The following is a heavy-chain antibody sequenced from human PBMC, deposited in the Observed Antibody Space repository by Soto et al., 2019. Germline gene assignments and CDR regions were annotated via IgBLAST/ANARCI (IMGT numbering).Heavy chain of an antibody. CDR2: FDPEDGET. Sequence: ASVKVSCKVSGYTLTELSMHWVRQAPGKGLEWMGGFDPEDGETIYAQKFQGRVTMTEDTSTDTAYMELSSLRSEDTAVYYCATTRGSSAAYYYYYYMDVWGKGTTVTVSS. CDR1: GYTLTELS. CDR3: ATTRGSSAAYYYYYYMDV. D-gene: IGHD6-6*01. V-gene: IGHV1-24*01. J-gene: IGHJ6*03.